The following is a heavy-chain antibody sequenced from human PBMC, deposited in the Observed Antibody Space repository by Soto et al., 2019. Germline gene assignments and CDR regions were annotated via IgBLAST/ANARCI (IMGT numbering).Heavy chain of an antibody. CDR1: GFNFSSYG. J-gene: IGHJ6*02. Sequence: PGGSLRLSCAASGFNFSSYGMHWVRQAPGKGLEWVAVISYDGSNKYYADSVKGRFTISRDNSKNTLYLQMNSLRAEDTAVYYCAKDRHRSITGTTFNYYYGMDVWGQGTTVTVSS. CDR3: AKDRHRSITGTTFNYYYGMDV. CDR2: ISYDGSNK. V-gene: IGHV3-30*18. D-gene: IGHD1-20*01.